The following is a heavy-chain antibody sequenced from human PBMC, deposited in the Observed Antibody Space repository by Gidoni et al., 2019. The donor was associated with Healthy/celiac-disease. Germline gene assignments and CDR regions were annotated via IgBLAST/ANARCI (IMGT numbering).Heavy chain of an antibody. CDR3: ARDFWSGFTAFDI. J-gene: IGHJ3*02. D-gene: IGHD3-3*01. V-gene: IGHV3-64*01. CDR1: GFTFSSYA. CDR2: ISSNGGST. Sequence: EVQLVESGGGLVQPGGSLRLSCAASGFTFSSYAMHWVRQAPGKGLEYVSAISSNGGSTYYANSVKGRFTISRDNSKNTLYLQMGSLRAEDVAVYYCARDFWSGFTAFDIWGQGTMVTVSS.